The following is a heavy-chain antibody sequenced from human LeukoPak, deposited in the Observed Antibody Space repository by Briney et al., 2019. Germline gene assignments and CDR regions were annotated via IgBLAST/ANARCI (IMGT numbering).Heavy chain of an antibody. Sequence: GESLQISCKGSGYSFTSYWIAWVRQMPGKGLEWMGIIYPGDSDTRYSPSFQGQVTISADKSITTAYLQWSSLKASDTAMYYCATMGSSRDFDYWGQGTLVTVSS. D-gene: IGHD6-6*01. CDR2: IYPGDSDT. CDR3: ATMGSSRDFDY. J-gene: IGHJ4*02. V-gene: IGHV5-51*01. CDR1: GYSFTSYW.